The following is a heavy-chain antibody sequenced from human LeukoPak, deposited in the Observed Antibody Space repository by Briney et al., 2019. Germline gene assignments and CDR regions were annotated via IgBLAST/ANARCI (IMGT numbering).Heavy chain of an antibody. D-gene: IGHD5-24*01. CDR1: GITLSSHA. V-gene: IGHV3-23*01. CDR2: ISGSGGHT. J-gene: IGHJ6*03. CDR3: AKGGEATMRDGYNYYYYYMEV. Sequence: GGSLRLSCATSGITLSSHAMSWVRQAPGKGLEWVSLISGSGGHTYYGDSVKGRFTIPRDNSKNTFYLQMNSLRADDTAVYYCAKGGEATMRDGYNYYYYYMEVWGKGTTVTVSS.